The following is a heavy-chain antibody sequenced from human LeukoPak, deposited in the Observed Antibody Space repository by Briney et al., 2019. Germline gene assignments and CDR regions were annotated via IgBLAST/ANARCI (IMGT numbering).Heavy chain of an antibody. J-gene: IGHJ3*02. CDR1: GGSISSYY. CDR2: IYYSGST. D-gene: IGHD2-2*01. Sequence: SETLSLTCTVPGGSISSYYWSWIRQPPGKGLEWIGYIYYSGSTNYNPSLKSRVTISVDTSKNRFSLKLSSVTAADTAVYYCARLSAHTNAFDIWGQGTMVTVSS. CDR3: ARLSAHTNAFDI. V-gene: IGHV4-59*08.